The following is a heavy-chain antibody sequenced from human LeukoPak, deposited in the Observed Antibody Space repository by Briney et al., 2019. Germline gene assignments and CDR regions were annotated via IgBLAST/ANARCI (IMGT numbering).Heavy chain of an antibody. Sequence: ASVKVSCKASGYTFTGYYMHWVRQAPGQGLEWMGWINPNSGGTNYAQKFQGRVTMTRDTSISTAYMELSRLRSDDTAVSYCARGNYDILTGDYYYYMDVWGKGTTVTISS. J-gene: IGHJ6*03. CDR1: GYTFTGYY. CDR2: INPNSGGT. D-gene: IGHD3-9*01. CDR3: ARGNYDILTGDYYYYMDV. V-gene: IGHV1-2*02.